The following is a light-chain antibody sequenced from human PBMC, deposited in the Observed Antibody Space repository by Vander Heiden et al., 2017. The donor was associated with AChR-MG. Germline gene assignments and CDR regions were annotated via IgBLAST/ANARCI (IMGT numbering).Light chain of an antibody. CDR1: SSDVVGYNY. Sequence: QSAPTQPPSASGSPGQLVTISCTGTSSDVVGYNYVSWYQQHPGKAPKLMIYEVNRRPSGVRDRFSGSKSGNTASLTVSGLQAEDEADYYCSSYAGSNNLVFGGGTKLTVL. CDR2: EVN. J-gene: IGLJ2*01. V-gene: IGLV2-8*01. CDR3: SSYAGSNNLV.